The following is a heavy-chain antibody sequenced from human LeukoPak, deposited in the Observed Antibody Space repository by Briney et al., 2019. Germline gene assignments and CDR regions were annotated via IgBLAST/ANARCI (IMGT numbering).Heavy chain of an antibody. D-gene: IGHD4/OR15-4a*01. CDR1: GFTVSSNY. V-gene: IGHV3-53*01. CDR2: IYSGGST. Sequence: PGGSLRLSCAASGFTVSSNYMSWVRRAPGKRLEWVSFIYSGGSTHYSDSVKGRFTISRDNSKNTLYLQMNSLRAEDTAVYYCARRAGAYSHPYDYWGQGTLVTVSS. CDR3: ARRAGAYSHPYDY. J-gene: IGHJ4*02.